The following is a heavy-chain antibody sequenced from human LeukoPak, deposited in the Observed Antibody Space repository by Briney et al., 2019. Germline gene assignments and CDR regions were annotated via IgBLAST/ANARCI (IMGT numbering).Heavy chain of an antibody. Sequence: SETLSLTCTVSGGSISSYYWSWIRQPAGKGLEGIGRIDTSGSTNYNPSLKSRVAMSVDKSKNQFSLRLSSVTAADTAVYYCARDDRYCSSTSCYGLGYWGQGTLVTVSS. V-gene: IGHV4-4*07. J-gene: IGHJ4*02. CDR2: IDTSGST. D-gene: IGHD2-2*01. CDR1: GGSISSYY. CDR3: ARDDRYCSSTSCYGLGY.